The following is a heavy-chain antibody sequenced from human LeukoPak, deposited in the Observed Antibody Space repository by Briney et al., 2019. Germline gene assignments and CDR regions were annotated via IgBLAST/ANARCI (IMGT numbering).Heavy chain of an antibody. V-gene: IGHV3-73*01. D-gene: IGHD6-13*01. CDR3: TRQGIAAAGPDGVYYYYYYMDV. CDR2: IRSKANSYAT. J-gene: IGHJ6*03. CDR1: GFTFSGSA. Sequence: GGSLKLSCAASGFTFSGSAMHWVRQASGKGLEWVGRIRSKANSYATAYAASVKGRFTISRDDSKNMAYLQMNSLKTEDTAVYYCTRQGIAAAGPDGVYYYYYYMDVWGKGTTVTISS.